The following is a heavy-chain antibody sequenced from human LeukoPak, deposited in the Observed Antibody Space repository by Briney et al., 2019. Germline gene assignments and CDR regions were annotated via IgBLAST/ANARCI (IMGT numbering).Heavy chain of an antibody. J-gene: IGHJ6*03. V-gene: IGHV1-46*01. CDR2: INPSGDNT. Sequence: ASEKVSCKASGYTFTNNFMLWVRQAPGQGLEWMGIINPSGDNTWYAQKFQGRVTMTRDMATSTDYMEVSSLRSDDTAVYYCAREGRYYYYYMDVWGKGTTVTVSS. CDR1: GYTFTNNF. CDR3: AREGRYYYYYMDV.